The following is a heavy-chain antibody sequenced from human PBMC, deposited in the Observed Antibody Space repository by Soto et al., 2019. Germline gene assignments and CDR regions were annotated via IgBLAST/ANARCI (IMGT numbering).Heavy chain of an antibody. Sequence: ASVKVAFKASCYTFTSDFIILLLHASVQWLEWMGWISAYNGNKNYAQKLKGRVTMTTDTSTSTAYMELRSLRSDDTAVYYCALTEGIVHAEGMEVWGQGTTVSVSS. V-gene: IGHV1-18*01. J-gene: IGHJ6*02. D-gene: IGHD2-8*01. CDR2: ISAYNGNK. CDR1: CYTFTSDF. CDR3: ALTEGIVHAEGMEV.